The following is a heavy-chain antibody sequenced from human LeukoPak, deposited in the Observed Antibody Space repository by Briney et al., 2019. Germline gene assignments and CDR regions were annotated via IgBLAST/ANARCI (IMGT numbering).Heavy chain of an antibody. Sequence: GGSLRLSCAASGFTFSSYSMNWVRQAPGKGLEWVSSISSSSSYIYYADSVKGRSTISRDNAKNSLYLQMNSLRAEDTAVYYCASLTGTTRRYFDYWGQGTLVTVSS. J-gene: IGHJ4*02. CDR3: ASLTGTTRRYFDY. CDR2: ISSSSSYI. D-gene: IGHD1-7*01. CDR1: GFTFSSYS. V-gene: IGHV3-21*01.